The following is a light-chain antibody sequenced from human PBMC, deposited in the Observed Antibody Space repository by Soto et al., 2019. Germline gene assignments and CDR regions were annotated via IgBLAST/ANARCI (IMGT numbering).Light chain of an antibody. CDR3: QQYHNYPVT. V-gene: IGKV1-16*02. CDR2: GVS. Sequence: DIEMTQSPPSVSASVGDRVTITCRASQGISNHLAWFQLKPGKAPKSLIYGVSSLQSGVPSKFSGSVSGTDFTLTISSLQPEDFATYYCQQYHNYPVTFGGGTKVEIK. CDR1: QGISNH. J-gene: IGKJ4*01.